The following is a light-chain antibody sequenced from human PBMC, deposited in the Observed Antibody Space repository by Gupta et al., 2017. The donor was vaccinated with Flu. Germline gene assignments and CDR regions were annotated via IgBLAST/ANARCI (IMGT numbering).Light chain of an antibody. Sequence: SYVLTQPPSVSVAPGQTATMTCGGNNIGSKSVHWYQQKPGQAPVVVVYDDSDRPSGIPERFSGSHSGNTATLTINXVXAGDEAXYYCQLWDGGSDHSGIFGGGTTLTVL. V-gene: IGLV3-21*02. CDR3: QLWDGGSDHSGI. CDR2: DDS. J-gene: IGLJ2*01. CDR1: NIGSKS.